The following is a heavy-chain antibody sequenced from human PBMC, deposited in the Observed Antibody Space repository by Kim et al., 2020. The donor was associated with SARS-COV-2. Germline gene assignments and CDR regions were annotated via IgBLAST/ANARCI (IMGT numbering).Heavy chain of an antibody. D-gene: IGHD2-21*02. CDR1: GYTLIELS. J-gene: IGHJ5*02. CDR2: FDPEDGET. V-gene: IGHV1-24*01. Sequence: ASVKVSCKVSGYTLIELSMHWVRQAPGKGLEWMGGFDPEDGETIYAQKFQGRVTMTEDTSTDTAYMELSRLRSEDTAVYYCVTTSAYCGGDCYPNWFDPWGQGTLVTVSS. CDR3: VTTSAYCGGDCYPNWFDP.